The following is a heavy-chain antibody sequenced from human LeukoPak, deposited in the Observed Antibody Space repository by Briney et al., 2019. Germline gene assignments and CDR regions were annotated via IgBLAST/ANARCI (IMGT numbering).Heavy chain of an antibody. CDR1: GGTFSSYA. CDR3: ARDQDIVVVPAAMPAAIDY. D-gene: IGHD2-2*01. V-gene: IGHV1-2*02. Sequence: ASVKVSCKASGGTFSSYAISWVRQAPGQGLEWMGWINPNSGGTNYAQKFQGRVTMTRDTSISTAYMELSRLRSDDTAVYYCARDQDIVVVPAAMPAAIDYWGQGTLVTVSS. J-gene: IGHJ4*02. CDR2: INPNSGGT.